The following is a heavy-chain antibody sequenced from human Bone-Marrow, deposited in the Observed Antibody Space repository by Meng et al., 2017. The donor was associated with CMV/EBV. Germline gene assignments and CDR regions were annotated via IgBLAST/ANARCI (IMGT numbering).Heavy chain of an antibody. Sequence: GESLKISCAASGFTVSSNYMSWVRQAPGKGLEWVSVIYSGGSTYYADSVKGRFTISRDNSKNTLYLQMNSLRAEDTAVYYCARERESAYDSSGYYSYYYGMDVWGQGTTVAASS. J-gene: IGHJ6*02. CDR3: ARERESAYDSSGYYSYYYGMDV. V-gene: IGHV3-66*02. CDR2: IYSGGST. CDR1: GFTVSSNY. D-gene: IGHD3-22*01.